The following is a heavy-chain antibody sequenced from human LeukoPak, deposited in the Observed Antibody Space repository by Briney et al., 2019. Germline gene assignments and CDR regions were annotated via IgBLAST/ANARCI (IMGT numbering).Heavy chain of an antibody. CDR2: IKQDGSEK. CDR1: GFAFSGSW. D-gene: IGHD5-12*01. J-gene: IGHJ4*02. CDR3: ARGGGYGVGFDY. Sequence: GGSLRLSCAASGFAFSGSWMTWVRQAPGKGLEWVAIIKQDGSEKYYVDSVKGRFTISRDNAKNSLYLQMNSLRAEDTAVYYCARGGGYGVGFDYWGQGTLVTVSS. V-gene: IGHV3-7*02.